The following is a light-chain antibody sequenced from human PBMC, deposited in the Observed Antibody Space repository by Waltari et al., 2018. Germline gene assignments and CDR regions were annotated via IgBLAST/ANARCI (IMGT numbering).Light chain of an antibody. CDR1: QSISTS. CDR2: DAS. Sequence: EIVLTQSPDTLSLSPGESATLSCRASQSISTSLAWYQQRPGQAPRLLIYDASNRATGIPARFSGSGSGTDFTLTISSLEPEDFAVYYCQQRSNWWTFGQGTKVEIK. V-gene: IGKV3-11*01. CDR3: QQRSNWWT. J-gene: IGKJ1*01.